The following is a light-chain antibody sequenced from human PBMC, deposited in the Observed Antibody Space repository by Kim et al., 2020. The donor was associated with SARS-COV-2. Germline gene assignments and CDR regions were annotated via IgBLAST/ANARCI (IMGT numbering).Light chain of an antibody. V-gene: IGKV1-17*03. Sequence: DIQMTQSPSAMAASVGDRVTIPCRASQDISNYLAWFQQTPGKVPKRLIYAASSLQSGVPSRFSGSGSGTEFTLTISSLQAEDFATYYCLQHNSYPFTFGPGTKVDIK. CDR2: AAS. CDR3: LQHNSYPFT. J-gene: IGKJ3*01. CDR1: QDISNY.